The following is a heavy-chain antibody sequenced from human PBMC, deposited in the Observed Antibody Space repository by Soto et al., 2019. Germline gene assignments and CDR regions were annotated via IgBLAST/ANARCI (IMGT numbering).Heavy chain of an antibody. J-gene: IGHJ4*02. Sequence: QVQLQESGPGLVKPSGTLSLTCSVSGASISNGNWWSWVRQSPGNGIEWIGEISHSGSMNYTPSLRSRLSISIDKSKNQFSLKLNSMTAADTAMYFCARGSVFGSGIFDSWGQGMLVAVSS. D-gene: IGHD3-10*01. V-gene: IGHV4-4*02. CDR2: ISHSGSM. CDR3: ARGSVFGSGIFDS. CDR1: GASISNGNW.